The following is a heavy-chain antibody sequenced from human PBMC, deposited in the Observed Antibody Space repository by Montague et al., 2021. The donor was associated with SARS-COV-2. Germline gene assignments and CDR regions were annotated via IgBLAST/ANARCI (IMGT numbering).Heavy chain of an antibody. D-gene: IGHD1-26*01. V-gene: IGHV4-34*01. J-gene: IGHJ6*02. Sequence: SETLSLTCAVYGGSFSAYYWSWIRQPPGKGLEWIGSIYYSGSTYYNPSLKSRVTISVDTSKNQSSLKLSSVTAADTAVYYCARLAPDSGSPNGYYYNGMDVWGQGTTVTVSS. CDR3: ARLAPDSGSPNGYYYNGMDV. CDR2: IYYSGST. CDR1: GGSFSAYY.